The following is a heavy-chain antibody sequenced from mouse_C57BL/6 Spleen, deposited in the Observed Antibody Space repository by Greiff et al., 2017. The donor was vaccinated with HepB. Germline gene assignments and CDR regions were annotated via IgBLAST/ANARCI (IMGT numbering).Heavy chain of an antibody. J-gene: IGHJ2*01. CDR3: ASYHYYGSRKDYFDY. CDR1: GYSFTGYY. D-gene: IGHD1-1*01. Sequence: SGYSFTGYYMNWVKQSPEKSLEWIGEINPSTGGTTYNQKFKAKATLTVDKSSSTAYMQLKSLTSEDSAVYYCASYHYYGSRKDYFDYWGQGTTLTVSS. CDR2: INPSTGGT. V-gene: IGHV1-42*01.